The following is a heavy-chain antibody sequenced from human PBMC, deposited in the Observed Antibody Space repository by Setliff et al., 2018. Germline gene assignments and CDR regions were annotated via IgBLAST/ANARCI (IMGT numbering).Heavy chain of an antibody. CDR1: GFTFSSYA. V-gene: IGHV3-64*01. CDR2: ISSNGGST. Sequence: GGSLRLSCAASGFTFSSYAMHWARQAPGKGLEFVSGISSNGGSTNYANSVKGRFTISRDISKNTLYLQMGSLRTEDMAVYYCARIAEYDTIDIWGQGTMVTVSS. CDR3: ARIAEYDTIDI. J-gene: IGHJ3*02. D-gene: IGHD6-6*01.